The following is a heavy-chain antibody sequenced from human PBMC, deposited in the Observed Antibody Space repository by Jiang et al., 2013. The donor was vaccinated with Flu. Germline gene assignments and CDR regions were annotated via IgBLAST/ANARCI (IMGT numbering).Heavy chain of an antibody. J-gene: IGHJ5*02. CDR1: GYTFTNYYA. V-gene: IGHV1-3*01. Sequence: SGAEVKKPGASVKVSCKASGYTFTNYYAIHWVRQAPGQRLEWMGWINAGNGNTKYPQKFQGRVNMTRDTSANTAYMELFSLKSEDTAVYYCANYGFGDYSGFDPWGQGTLVTVSS. CDR3: ANYGFGDYSGFDP. CDR2: INAGNGNT. D-gene: IGHD4-23*01.